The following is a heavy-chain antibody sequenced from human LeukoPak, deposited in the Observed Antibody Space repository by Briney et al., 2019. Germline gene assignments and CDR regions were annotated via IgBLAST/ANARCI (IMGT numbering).Heavy chain of an antibody. J-gene: IGHJ6*03. CDR2: TYYRSKWYN. Sequence: SQTLSLTCVISGDSVSSNSESWNWISQSPSRGLEWLGRTYYRSKWYNDYAVSVKSRITINPDTSKNQFSLQLNSVTPEDTAVYYCARTYDGDMDVWGKGTTVTVSS. D-gene: IGHD3-16*01. V-gene: IGHV6-1*01. CDR1: GDSVSSNSES. CDR3: ARTYDGDMDV.